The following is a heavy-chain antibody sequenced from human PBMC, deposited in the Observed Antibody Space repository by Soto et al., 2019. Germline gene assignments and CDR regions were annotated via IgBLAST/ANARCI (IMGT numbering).Heavy chain of an antibody. CDR3: ARVRTTVIYYYYYGMDV. D-gene: IGHD4-17*01. J-gene: IGHJ6*02. Sequence: SETLSLTCTVSGGSVSSGSYYWSWIRQPPGKGLEWTGYTYYSGSTNYNPSLKSRVTISVDTSKNQFSLKLSSVTAADTAVYYCARVRTTVIYYYYYGMDVWGQGTTVTVSS. CDR2: TYYSGST. V-gene: IGHV4-61*01. CDR1: GGSVSSGSYY.